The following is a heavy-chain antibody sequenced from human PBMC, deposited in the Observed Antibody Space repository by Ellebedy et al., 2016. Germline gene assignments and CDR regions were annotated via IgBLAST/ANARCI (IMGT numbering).Heavy chain of an antibody. CDR2: INHSGST. CDR1: GGSFSGYY. CDR3: ARVRGLPAFDI. Sequence: SETLSLXXAVYGGSFSGYYWSWIRQPPGKGLEWIGEINHSGSTNYNPSLKSRVTISVDTSKNQFSLKLSSVTAADTAVYYCARVRGLPAFDIWGQGTMVTVSS. J-gene: IGHJ3*02. D-gene: IGHD3-10*01. V-gene: IGHV4-34*01.